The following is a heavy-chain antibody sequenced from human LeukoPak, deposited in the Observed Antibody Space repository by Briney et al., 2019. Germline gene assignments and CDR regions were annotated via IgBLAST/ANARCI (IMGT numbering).Heavy chain of an antibody. J-gene: IGHJ5*02. V-gene: IGHV1-46*01. CDR3: ARARRSGGITMIRGVKDRGWFDP. CDR2: ISPSGGST. CDR1: GYTFTSNY. D-gene: IGHD3-10*01. Sequence: ASVKVSCKAFGYTFTSNYMHWVRQAPGQGPEWMGVISPSGGSTTYAQKFQGRVTLTRDMSTSTDYLELSSLRSEDTAVYYCARARRSGGITMIRGVKDRGWFDPWGQGTLVTVSS.